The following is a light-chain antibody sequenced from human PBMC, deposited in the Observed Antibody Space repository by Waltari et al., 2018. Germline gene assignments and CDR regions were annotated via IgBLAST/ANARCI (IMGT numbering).Light chain of an antibody. J-gene: IGKJ2*01. CDR1: QSLLQTDGRHF. CDR3: MQARQIPNT. Sequence: DIVMTQSPVSLSVTPGEPASISCRSSQSLLQTDGRHFLDWYLQRPGQSPQLLIYLAYYLSSGVPYRFSGSGSGTDFSLKISRVEAEDVGVYYCMQARQIPNTSGQGTKLEIK. V-gene: IGKV2-28*01. CDR2: LAY.